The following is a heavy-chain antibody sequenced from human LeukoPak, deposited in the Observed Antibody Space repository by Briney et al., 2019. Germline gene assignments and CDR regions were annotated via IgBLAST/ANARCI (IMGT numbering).Heavy chain of an antibody. V-gene: IGHV3-23*01. CDR2: ISGSGGST. CDR1: GFTFSSYA. CDR3: AKELYSSGWYGVYFLDY. Sequence: GGSLKLSXAASGFTFSSYAMSWVRQAPGKGVEWVSAISGSGGSTYYADSVKGRFTISRDNSKNTLYLQMNSLRAEDTAVYYCAKELYSSGWYGVYFLDYWGQGTLVTVSS. D-gene: IGHD6-19*01. J-gene: IGHJ4*02.